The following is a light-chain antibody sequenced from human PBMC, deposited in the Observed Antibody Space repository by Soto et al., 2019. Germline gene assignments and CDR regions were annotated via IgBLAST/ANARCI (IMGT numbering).Light chain of an antibody. Sequence: EIVMTQSPATLSVSPGERATLSCRASQSVSSNLAWYQQKPGQAPRLLIYGASTRATGIPARFSGSGSGTEFTLTISSLQSEDFAVYYCQQYSNWSWTFGQGTKVDIK. V-gene: IGKV3-15*01. J-gene: IGKJ1*01. CDR2: GAS. CDR1: QSVSSN. CDR3: QQYSNWSWT.